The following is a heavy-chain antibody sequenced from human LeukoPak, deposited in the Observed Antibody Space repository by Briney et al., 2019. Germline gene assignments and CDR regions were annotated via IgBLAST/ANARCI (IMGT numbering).Heavy chain of an antibody. CDR1: GYTFTGYY. J-gene: IGHJ4*02. V-gene: IGHV1-2*02. CDR3: ARDCSSTSCYDY. CDR2: INPNSGGT. D-gene: IGHD2-2*01. Sequence: ASVKVSCKASGYTFTGYYMHWVRQAPGQGLEWMGWINPNSGGTNYAQKFQGRVTMTRDTSISTAYMELSRLRSDDMAVYYCARDCSSTSCYDYWGQGTLVTVSS.